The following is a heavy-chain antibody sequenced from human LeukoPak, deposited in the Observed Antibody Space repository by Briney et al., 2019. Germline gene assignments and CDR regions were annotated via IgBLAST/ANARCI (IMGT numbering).Heavy chain of an antibody. CDR2: IDPSDSYT. D-gene: IGHD2-2*01. V-gene: IGHV5-10-1*01. CDR3: ARQGCSSTSCYDY. CDR1: GYSFTSYW. J-gene: IGHJ4*02. Sequence: GESLKISCKGSGYSFTSYWISWVRQMPGKGLEGMGRIDPSDSYTNYSPSFQGHVTISADKSISTAYLQWSSLKASDTAMYYCARQGCSSTSCYDYWGQGTLVTVSS.